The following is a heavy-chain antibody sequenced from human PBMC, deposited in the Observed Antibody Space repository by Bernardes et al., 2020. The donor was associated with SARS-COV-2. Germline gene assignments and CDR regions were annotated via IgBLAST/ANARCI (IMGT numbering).Heavy chain of an antibody. J-gene: IGHJ5*02. V-gene: IGHV4-59*01. Sequence: SETLSLTRTVSGGSISTYYWSWTRQPPGKGLEWIGYIDYTGSTNYNPSLRSRVTISVDTSKNQFSLKLSSVTAADTAVYYCARDLGGCSRTSCYSGGFDPWGQGTLVTVSS. D-gene: IGHD2-2*02. CDR1: GGSISTYY. CDR2: IDYTGST. CDR3: ARDLGGCSRTSCYSGGFDP.